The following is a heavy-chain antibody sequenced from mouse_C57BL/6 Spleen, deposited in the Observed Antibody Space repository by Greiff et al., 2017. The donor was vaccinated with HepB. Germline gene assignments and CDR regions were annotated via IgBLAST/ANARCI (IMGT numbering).Heavy chain of an antibody. CDR1: GYTFTDYN. V-gene: IGHV1-22*01. J-gene: IGHJ4*01. Sequence: EVQLVESGPELVKPGASVKMSCKASGYTFTDYNMHWVKQSNGKSLEWIGYINPNNGGNSYNQKFKGKATLTVNKSSSTAYMELRSLTSEDSAVYYCARGDYDVRYAMDYWGQGTSVTVSS. CDR3: ARGDYDVRYAMDY. CDR2: INPNNGGN. D-gene: IGHD2-4*01.